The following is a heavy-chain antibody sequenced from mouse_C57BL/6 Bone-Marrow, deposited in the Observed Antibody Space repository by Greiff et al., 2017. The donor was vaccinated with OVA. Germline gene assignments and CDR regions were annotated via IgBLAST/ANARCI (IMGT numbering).Heavy chain of an antibody. Sequence: VQRVESGAELAKPGASVKLSCKASGYTFTSYWMHWVKQRPGQGLEWIGYINPSSGYTKYNQKFKDKATLTADKSSSTAYMQLSSLTYEDSAVYYCANYYGSSPSMDYWGQGTSVTVSS. J-gene: IGHJ4*01. CDR2: INPSSGYT. CDR3: ANYYGSSPSMDY. D-gene: IGHD1-1*01. V-gene: IGHV1-7*01. CDR1: GYTFTSYW.